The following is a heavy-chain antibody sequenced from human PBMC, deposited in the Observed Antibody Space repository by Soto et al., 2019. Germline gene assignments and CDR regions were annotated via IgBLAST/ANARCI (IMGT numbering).Heavy chain of an antibody. V-gene: IGHV3-48*03. Sequence: EAQLLESGGGLVQPGGSLRLSCVASGFTFSRYEMNWVRQAPGKGLEWVSYITGTSSTIYYAESVKGRFTISRDNAKNSLYLQMNSLRAEDTGVYYCVREEQRSWYNHKQFDAWGQGTLVTVSS. J-gene: IGHJ4*02. D-gene: IGHD6-13*01. CDR2: ITGTSSTI. CDR1: GFTFSRYE. CDR3: VREEQRSWYNHKQFDA.